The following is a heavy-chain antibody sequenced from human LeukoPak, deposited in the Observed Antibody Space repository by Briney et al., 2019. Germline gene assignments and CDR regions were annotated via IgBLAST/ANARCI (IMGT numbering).Heavy chain of an antibody. J-gene: IGHJ4*02. CDR2: MNPNSGDT. CDR3: ARGLGDYYDTSDYYYAVPAH. CDR1: GYTFTTYD. Sequence: GASVKVSCKASGYTFTTYDITWVRQATGQGLEWMGWMNPNSGDTAYAQKFQGRVAMTRDTSISTAYMELNSLRSEDTAVYYCARGLGDYYDTSDYYYAVPAHWGQGTLVTVSS. D-gene: IGHD3-22*01. V-gene: IGHV1-8*01.